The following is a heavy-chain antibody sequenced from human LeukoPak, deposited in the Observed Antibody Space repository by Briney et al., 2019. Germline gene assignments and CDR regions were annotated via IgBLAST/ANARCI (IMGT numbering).Heavy chain of an antibody. CDR2: IYYSGST. CDR3: ARLAAFSSDWYYFDY. Sequence: NPSETLSLTCTVSGGSISSYYWSWIRQPPGKGLEWIGYIYYSGSTNYNPSLKSRVTISVDTSKNQFSLKLSSVTAADTAVYYCARLAAFSSDWYYFDYWGQGTLVTVSS. CDR1: GGSISSYY. D-gene: IGHD6-19*01. V-gene: IGHV4-59*01. J-gene: IGHJ4*02.